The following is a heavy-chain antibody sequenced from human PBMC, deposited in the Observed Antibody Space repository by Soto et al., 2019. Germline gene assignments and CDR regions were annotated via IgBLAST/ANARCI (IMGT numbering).Heavy chain of an antibody. J-gene: IGHJ4*02. CDR3: ARGGEYSTSFDY. CDR1: GGSFSGYY. V-gene: IGHV4-34*01. D-gene: IGHD6-6*01. Sequence: SETLSLTCAVYGGSFSGYYWSWIRQSPGKGLEWIGEINHSGNTNYSPSLKSRVTISVDTSKNRFSLNLSSVTAADTAVYYCARGGEYSTSFDYWGQGTLVTVSS. CDR2: INHSGNT.